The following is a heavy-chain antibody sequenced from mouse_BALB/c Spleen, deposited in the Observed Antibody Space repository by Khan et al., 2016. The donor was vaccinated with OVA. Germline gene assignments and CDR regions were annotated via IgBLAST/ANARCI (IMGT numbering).Heavy chain of an antibody. Sequence: QVQLKESGAELAKPGASVKMSCKASGYTFINYWILWVKQRPGQGLEWIGYINPSTGYTEYNQNFKDKATLTADKSSSTAYMQLSSLTSEDSAVYYAARWGPRWGFDYWGQGTTLTVSS. V-gene: IGHV1-7*01. CDR3: ARWGPRWGFDY. J-gene: IGHJ2*01. CDR1: GYTFINYW. D-gene: IGHD1-1*01. CDR2: INPSTGYT.